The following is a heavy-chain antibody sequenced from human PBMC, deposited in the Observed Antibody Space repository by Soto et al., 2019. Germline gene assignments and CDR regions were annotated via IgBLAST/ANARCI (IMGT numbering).Heavy chain of an antibody. D-gene: IGHD3-10*01. J-gene: IGHJ4*02. CDR1: GFRFSDYY. CDR2: ISSSGSAV. CDR3: VRDRPLTSPRLYPY. V-gene: IGHV3-11*01. Sequence: QVQLVESGGGLVKPGGSLRLSCVASGFRFSDYYMTWIRQAPGKGLEWVSHISSSGSAVYYAESVKGRFTISRDNTKNSLYLQMNSLTAEDTAVYYCVRDRPLTSPRLYPYWGQGTLVTVSS.